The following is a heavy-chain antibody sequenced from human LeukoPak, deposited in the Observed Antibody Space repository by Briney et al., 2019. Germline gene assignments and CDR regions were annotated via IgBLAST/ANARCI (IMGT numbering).Heavy chain of an antibody. Sequence: ASVKVSCKASGYTFTSYGISWVRQAPGQGLEWMGWISAYNGNTNYAQKLQGRVTMTRNTSISTAYMELSSLRSEDTAVYYCARRRGYDILTGYSYNWFDPWGQGTLVTVSS. V-gene: IGHV1-18*01. CDR3: ARRRGYDILTGYSYNWFDP. J-gene: IGHJ5*02. D-gene: IGHD3-9*01. CDR2: ISAYNGNT. CDR1: GYTFTSYG.